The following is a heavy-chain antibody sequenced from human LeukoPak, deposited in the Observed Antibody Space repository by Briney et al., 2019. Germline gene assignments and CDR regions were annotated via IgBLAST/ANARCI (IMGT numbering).Heavy chain of an antibody. CDR3: ARDLLYGSGSYDY. CDR1: GFTFSSYA. Sequence: GRSLRLSCAASGFTFSSYAMHWVRQAPGKGLEWVAVISYDGSNKYYADSVKGRFTISRDNSKNTLYLQMNSLRAEDTAVYYCARDLLYGSGSYDYRGQGTLVTVSS. CDR2: ISYDGSNK. D-gene: IGHD3-10*01. V-gene: IGHV3-30*04. J-gene: IGHJ4*02.